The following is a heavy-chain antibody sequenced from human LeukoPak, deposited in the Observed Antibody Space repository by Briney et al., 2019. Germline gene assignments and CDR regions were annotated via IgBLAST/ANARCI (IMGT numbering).Heavy chain of an antibody. Sequence: ASVKVSCKASGYTFTSYGISWARQAPGQGLEWMGWISGYNGNTNYAQKLQGRVTMTRDTTTSTAYMELRSLRSDDTAVFYCARDVGNYYYDGSGYYGPPLFDYWGQGTLVTVSS. CDR1: GYTFTSYG. V-gene: IGHV1-18*01. CDR2: ISGYNGNT. J-gene: IGHJ4*02. D-gene: IGHD3-22*01. CDR3: ARDVGNYYYDGSGYYGPPLFDY.